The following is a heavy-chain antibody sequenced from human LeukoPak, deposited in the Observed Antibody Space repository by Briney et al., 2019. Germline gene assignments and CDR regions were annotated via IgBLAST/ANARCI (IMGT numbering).Heavy chain of an antibody. D-gene: IGHD2-15*01. Sequence: SETLSLTCTVSGGSISRNNYNWGWIRQPPGKGLEWIGSFFYSGSTYYNPSLKSRVTISVDTSKNQFSLKLSAVTAADTAVYYCGRHLGYCSGGTCYWEPDAFDFWGQGTLVTVSS. CDR1: GGSISRNNYN. CDR2: FFYSGST. V-gene: IGHV4-39*01. J-gene: IGHJ3*01. CDR3: GRHLGYCSGGTCYWEPDAFDF.